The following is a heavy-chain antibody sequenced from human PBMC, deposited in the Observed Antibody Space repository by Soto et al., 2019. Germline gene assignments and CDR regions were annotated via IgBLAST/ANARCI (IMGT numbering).Heavy chain of an antibody. Sequence: PGESLKISCKGSGYSFTSYWIGWVRQMPGKGLEWMGIIYPGDSDTRYSPSFQGQVTISADKSISTAYLQWSSLKASDTAMYYCARPETYYYDSSGPKDWYFDLWGRGTLVTVSS. V-gene: IGHV5-51*01. CDR3: ARPETYYYDSSGPKDWYFDL. CDR1: GYSFTSYW. D-gene: IGHD3-22*01. CDR2: IYPGDSDT. J-gene: IGHJ2*01.